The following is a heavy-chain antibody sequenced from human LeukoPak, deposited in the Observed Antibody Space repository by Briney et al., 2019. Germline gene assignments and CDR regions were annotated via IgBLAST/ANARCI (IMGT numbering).Heavy chain of an antibody. J-gene: IGHJ3*02. CDR2: IYPGDSDT. Sequence: GESLKISCKGSGYSFTSYWIGWVRQMPGKVLEWIGIIYPGDSDTRYSPSFQSQVTISADKSISTAYLQWRSLKASDNAMYYCASQDPRAGNAFDIWGQGTMVTVSS. CDR3: ASQDPRAGNAFDI. V-gene: IGHV5-51*01. CDR1: GYSFTSYW.